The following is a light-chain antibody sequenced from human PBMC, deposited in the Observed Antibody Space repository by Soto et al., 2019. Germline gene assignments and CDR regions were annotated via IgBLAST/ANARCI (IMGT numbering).Light chain of an antibody. CDR3: HHSYSTPTFPT. CDR2: TAS. Sequence: DIQMTQSPSSLSASVGDRVTITCRASQSISRSLNWYQQKPGKAPKLLIYTASNLQSGVPSRFSGSGSGTDFNLTISSPQPEDVATYYGHHSYSTPTFPTFGQGTKVEIK. J-gene: IGKJ1*01. CDR1: QSISRS. V-gene: IGKV1-39*01.